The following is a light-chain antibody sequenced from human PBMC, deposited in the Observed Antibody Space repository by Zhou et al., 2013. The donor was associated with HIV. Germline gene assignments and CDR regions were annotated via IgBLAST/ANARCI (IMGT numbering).Light chain of an antibody. CDR2: GAT. J-gene: IGKJ2*03. Sequence: EIVLTQSPGTLSLSPGERATLSCRASQSVSASYLAWYQHKPGQSPKLLIYGATTRAAGVPVRFSGSGSGADFTLTISRVEPEDFAVYYCQQYGDSPSSFGLGTKLEIK. V-gene: IGKV3-20*01. CDR3: QQYGDSPSS. CDR1: QSVSASY.